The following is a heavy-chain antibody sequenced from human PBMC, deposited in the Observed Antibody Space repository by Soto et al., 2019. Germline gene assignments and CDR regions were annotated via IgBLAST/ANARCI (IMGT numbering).Heavy chain of an antibody. Sequence: GGSLRLSCAASGFTFDGYAMSWVRQAPGKGLQWVSTIGGSGDGTYYADSVKGRFTISRDNSKNTLYRQMNSLRAEDTAVYYCAKAREVTLVRVPSSYWGQGTLGTVSS. CDR3: AKAREVTLVRVPSSY. CDR1: GFTFDGYA. CDR2: IGGSGDGT. V-gene: IGHV3-23*01. D-gene: IGHD3-10*01. J-gene: IGHJ4*02.